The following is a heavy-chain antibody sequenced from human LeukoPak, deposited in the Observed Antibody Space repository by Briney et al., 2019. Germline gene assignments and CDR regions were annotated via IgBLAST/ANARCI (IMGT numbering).Heavy chain of an antibody. CDR3: ARGIDSSGYLQAPGFDP. J-gene: IGHJ5*02. CDR2: IIPIFGTA. CDR1: GGTFSSYA. V-gene: IGHV1-69*13. Sequence: ASVKVSCKASGGTFSSYAISWVRQAPGQGLEWTGGIIPIFGTANYAQKFQGRVTITADESTSTAYMELSSLGSEDTAVYYCARGIDSSGYLQAPGFDPWGQGTLVTVSS. D-gene: IGHD3-22*01.